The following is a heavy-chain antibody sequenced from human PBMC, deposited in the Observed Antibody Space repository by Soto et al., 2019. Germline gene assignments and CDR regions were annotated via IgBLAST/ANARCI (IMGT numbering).Heavy chain of an antibody. J-gene: IGHJ4*02. CDR1: GFTFSSYG. Sequence: GGSLRLSCAASGFTFSSYGMHWVRQAPGKGLEWVAVIWYDGSNKYYADSVKGRFTISRDNSKNTLYLQMNSLRAEDTAVYYCARDLYTAMVTGQGYWGQGTLVTVS. CDR2: IWYDGSNK. D-gene: IGHD5-18*01. CDR3: ARDLYTAMVTGQGY. V-gene: IGHV3-33*01.